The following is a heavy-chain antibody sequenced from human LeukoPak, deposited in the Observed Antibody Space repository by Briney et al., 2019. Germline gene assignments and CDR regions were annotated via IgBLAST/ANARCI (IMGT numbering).Heavy chain of an antibody. CDR1: GYTFTGYY. CDR2: INPNSGGT. V-gene: IGHV1-2*02. J-gene: IGHJ4*02. CDR3: ARSFLSRYCTNGVCWFDY. Sequence: ASVKVSCKASGYTFTGYYMHWVRQAPGQGLEWMGWINPNSGGTNYAQKFQGRVTMTRDTSISTAYMELSRLRSDDTAVYHCARSFLSRYCTNGVCWFDYWGQGTLVTVSS. D-gene: IGHD2-8*01.